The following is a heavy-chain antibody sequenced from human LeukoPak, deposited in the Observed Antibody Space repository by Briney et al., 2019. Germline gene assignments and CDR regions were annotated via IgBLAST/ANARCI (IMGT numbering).Heavy chain of an antibody. J-gene: IGHJ4*02. Sequence: ETLSLTCAVYGGSFSGYYWSWIRQPPGKGLEWVSGITGSGSTTYYADSVKGRFTISRDNSKNTLYLQMNSPRAEDTAAYYCAKDGNWARFENWGQGTLVTVSS. V-gene: IGHV3-23*01. CDR1: GGSFSGYY. CDR2: ITGSGSTT. D-gene: IGHD7-27*01. CDR3: AKDGNWARFEN.